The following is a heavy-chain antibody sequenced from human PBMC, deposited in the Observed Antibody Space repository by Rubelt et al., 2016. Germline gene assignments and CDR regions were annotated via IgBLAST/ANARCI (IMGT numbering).Heavy chain of an antibody. D-gene: IGHD4-17*01. Sequence: SGGSTYYADSVKGRFTISRDNSKNTLYLQMNSLRAEDTAVYYCARVGHDYGDYHDAFDIWGQGTMVTVSS. V-gene: IGHV3-53*01. CDR3: ARVGHDYGDYHDAFDI. CDR2: SGGST. J-gene: IGHJ3*02.